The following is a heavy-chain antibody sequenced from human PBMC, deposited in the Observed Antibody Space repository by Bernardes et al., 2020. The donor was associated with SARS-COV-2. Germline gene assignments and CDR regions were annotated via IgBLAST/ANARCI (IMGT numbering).Heavy chain of an antibody. CDR2: ISSSGYAI. J-gene: IGHJ6*02. CDR1: KFAFSDYS. Sequence: GSLRLSCAASKFAFSDYSMNWVRQAPGKGLEWVSYISSSGYAIHYADSVKGRFTIFRDNAKNSLYLQMSSLRAEDTAVYYCASAGYCSGGTCYDYYFGMDVWGQGTTVTVSS. D-gene: IGHD2-15*01. CDR3: ASAGYCSGGTCYDYYFGMDV. V-gene: IGHV3-48*01.